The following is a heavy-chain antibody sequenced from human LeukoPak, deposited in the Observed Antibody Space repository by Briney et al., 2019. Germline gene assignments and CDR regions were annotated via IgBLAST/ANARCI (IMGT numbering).Heavy chain of an antibody. CDR1: GDSFSSNSAG. V-gene: IGHV6-1*01. CDR3: ARERTYSSNSYHDY. J-gene: IGHJ4*02. D-gene: IGHD6-13*01. Sequence: SQTLSLTCALSGDSFSSNSAGWDWVRQSPWRGLEWLGRTYYRSKWYNDYAVSVKSRITITPHTSKNQFSLQLNSVTPEDTAVYYCARERTYSSNSYHDYWGQGTLVTVSS. CDR2: TYYRSKWYN.